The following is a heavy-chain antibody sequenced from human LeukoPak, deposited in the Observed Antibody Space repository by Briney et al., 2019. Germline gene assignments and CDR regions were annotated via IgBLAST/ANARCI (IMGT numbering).Heavy chain of an antibody. CDR2: IKQDGSEK. J-gene: IGHJ4*02. D-gene: IGHD3-10*01. CDR1: GFTFSNYW. Sequence: GGSLRLSCAASGFTFSNYWMSWVRQAPGKGLEWVANIKQDGSEKYYVDSVKGRFTISRDNSKNTLYLQMNSLRAEDTAVYYCAKAPRLLWFGENWGQGTLVTVSS. CDR3: AKAPRLLWFGEN. V-gene: IGHV3-7*03.